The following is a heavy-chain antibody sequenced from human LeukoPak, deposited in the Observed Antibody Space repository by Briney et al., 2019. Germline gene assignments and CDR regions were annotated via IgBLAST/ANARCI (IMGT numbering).Heavy chain of an antibody. CDR3: ARSYGEDAFDI. D-gene: IGHD4-17*01. Sequence: ASVKVSCKASGYIFTSYGISWVRQAPGQGLEWMGWINTYNGNTKYAQKLQGRVTMTTDKSTSTAYMELSSLRSEDTAVYYCARSYGEDAFDIWGQGTMVTVSS. CDR1: GYIFTSYG. J-gene: IGHJ3*02. CDR2: INTYNGNT. V-gene: IGHV1-18*01.